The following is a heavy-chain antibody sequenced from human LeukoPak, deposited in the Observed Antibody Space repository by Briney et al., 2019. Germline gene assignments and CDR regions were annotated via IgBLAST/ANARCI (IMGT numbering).Heavy chain of an antibody. J-gene: IGHJ3*02. CDR1: GYSINSGYY. V-gene: IGHV4-38-2*01. D-gene: IGHD1-26*01. CDR3: ARRSGSYDAFDI. Sequence: SETLSLTCAVSGYSINSGYYWGWIRQPPGKGLKWIGNIYHSGSTYYNPSLKSRVTISVDTSKNQFSLKLNSMTAADTAVYYCARRSGSYDAFDIWGQGTMVTVSS. CDR2: IYHSGST.